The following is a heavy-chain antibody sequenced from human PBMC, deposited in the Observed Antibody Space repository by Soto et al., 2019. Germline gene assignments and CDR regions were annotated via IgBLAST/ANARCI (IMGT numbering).Heavy chain of an antibody. Sequence: QVQLQQWGAGLLKPSETLSLTCAVHGGSFSGFFWTWIRQPPGKGLEWIGEINHSGSTNYNPSLKSRVTISVDTSENQFSLRLTSVTAADTAVYYCARGQWLPRGGYWGQGTLVTVSS. CDR2: INHSGST. D-gene: IGHD6-19*01. J-gene: IGHJ4*02. CDR3: ARGQWLPRGGY. V-gene: IGHV4-34*02. CDR1: GGSFSGFF.